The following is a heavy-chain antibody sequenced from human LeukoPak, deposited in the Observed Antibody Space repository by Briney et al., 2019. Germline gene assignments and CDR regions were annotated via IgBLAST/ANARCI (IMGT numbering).Heavy chain of an antibody. Sequence: GGSLRLSCVASGFSVSNYEINWVRQAPGKGLEWISFIASDGSIEYADSVKGRFTISRDNAKNTLYLQMNSLRAEDTAVYYCASLFLCYGCSSSSDSFNIWGQGTMVTVSS. CDR2: IASDGSI. CDR1: GFSVSNYE. V-gene: IGHV3-48*03. CDR3: ASLFLCYGCSSSSDSFNI. D-gene: IGHD6-6*01. J-gene: IGHJ3*02.